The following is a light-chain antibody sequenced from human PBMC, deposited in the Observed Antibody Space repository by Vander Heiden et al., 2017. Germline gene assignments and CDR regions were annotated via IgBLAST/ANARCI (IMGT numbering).Light chain of an antibody. CDR3: ASWDDSLNAYV. Sequence: QSVLAQPPSASGTPGPTVTISCSGSSSNIGRNTVNWYKQLPGTAPDLLIYNVDQWPSGVPGRVSGSKSGASASLAISDLQSDDEADYYCASWDDSLNAYVFGSGTKVILL. J-gene: IGLJ1*01. CDR1: SSNIGRNT. CDR2: NVD. V-gene: IGLV1-44*01.